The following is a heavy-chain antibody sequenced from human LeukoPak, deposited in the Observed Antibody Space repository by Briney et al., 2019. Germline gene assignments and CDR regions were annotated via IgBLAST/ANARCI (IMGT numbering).Heavy chain of an antibody. J-gene: IGHJ6*03. Sequence: GGSLRLSCAASGFTFSSYGMHWVRQAPGKGLEGVAVISYDGSNKYYADSVKGRFTNSRDNSKNTLYLQMNSLRAEDTAVYYCAKDAYDSSGYYSYYYMDVWGKGTTVTVSS. D-gene: IGHD3-22*01. CDR2: ISYDGSNK. CDR3: AKDAYDSSGYYSYYYMDV. V-gene: IGHV3-30*18. CDR1: GFTFSSYG.